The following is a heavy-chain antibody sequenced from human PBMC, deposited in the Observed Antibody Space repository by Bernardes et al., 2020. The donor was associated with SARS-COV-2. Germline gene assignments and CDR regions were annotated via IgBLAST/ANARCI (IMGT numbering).Heavy chain of an antibody. CDR1: GFTFSSFA. Sequence: GGSLRLSCAASGFTFSSFAMSWVRQAPGKGLECVSSISGSADNTYYADSVKGRFTISRDNPKSTLFLQMNSLRAEDTAVYYCAKDCYRYSSSPPGDWGQGTLVTVSS. D-gene: IGHD6-13*01. CDR2: ISGSADNT. CDR3: AKDCYRYSSSPPGD. V-gene: IGHV3-23*01. J-gene: IGHJ4*02.